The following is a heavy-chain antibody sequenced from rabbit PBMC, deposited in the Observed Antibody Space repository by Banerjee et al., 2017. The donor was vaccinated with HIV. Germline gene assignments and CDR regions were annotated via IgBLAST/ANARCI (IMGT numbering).Heavy chain of an antibody. CDR2: INTSSGNT. CDR3: ARLGAGSSYTPNYFNL. J-gene: IGHJ4*01. V-gene: IGHV1S45*01. CDR1: GFSFSGSYW. Sequence: QEQLEESGGDLVKPGASLTLTCTASGFSFSGSYWICWVRQAPGKGLEWIACINTSSGNTVYASWAKGRFTISKTSSTTVTLQMTSLTAADTATYFCARLGAGSSYTPNYFNLWGQGTLVTVS. D-gene: IGHD8-1*01.